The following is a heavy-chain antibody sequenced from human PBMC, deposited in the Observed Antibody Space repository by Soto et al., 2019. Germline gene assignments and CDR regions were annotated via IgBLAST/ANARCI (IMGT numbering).Heavy chain of an antibody. CDR3: ARDGDYYVTYYFDY. CDR2: ISYDGSNK. D-gene: IGHD3-10*02. J-gene: IGHJ4*02. V-gene: IGHV3-30-3*01. CDR1: GFTFSSYA. Sequence: QVPLVESGGGVVQPGRSLRLSCAASGFTFSSYAMHWVRQAPGKGLEWVAVISYDGSNKYYADSVKGRFTISRDSSKNTLYLQMNSLRAEDTAVYYCARDGDYYVTYYFDYWGQGTLVTVSS.